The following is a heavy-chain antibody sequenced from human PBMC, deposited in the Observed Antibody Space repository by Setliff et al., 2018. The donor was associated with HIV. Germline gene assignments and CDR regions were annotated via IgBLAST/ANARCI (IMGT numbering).Heavy chain of an antibody. CDR1: GGSFSGYY. V-gene: IGHV4-59*04. CDR3: ARHRDPPGTSWIYYYYYMDL. J-gene: IGHJ6*03. Sequence: SETLSLTCAVYGGSFSGYYWSWIRQPPGKRLEWLGSIYDSGSPSYNPSLSSRLTISVDTSKNHVSLRLSSVTAADTGVYYCARHRDPPGTSWIYYYYYMDLWGEGTTVTVSS. D-gene: IGHD6-13*01. CDR2: IYDSGSP.